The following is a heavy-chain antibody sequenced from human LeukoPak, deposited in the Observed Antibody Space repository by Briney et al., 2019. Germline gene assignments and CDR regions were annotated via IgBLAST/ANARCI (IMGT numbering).Heavy chain of an antibody. D-gene: IGHD3-10*01. J-gene: IGHJ4*02. CDR1: GFTFRTYW. Sequence: PGGSLRLSCAACGFTFRTYWMHWVRQTPGQGLLWVSRINSDGSTTNYADSVKGRFTVSRDNAQNTLYLQMSSVRAEDTAVYYCARAGNYYFEYWGQGALVTVSS. CDR3: ARAGNYYFEY. V-gene: IGHV3-74*01. CDR2: INSDGSTT.